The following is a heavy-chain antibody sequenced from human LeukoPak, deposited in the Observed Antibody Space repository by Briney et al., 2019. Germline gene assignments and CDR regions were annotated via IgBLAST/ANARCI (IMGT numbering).Heavy chain of an antibody. CDR1: GGSISSYY. CDR2: IYYSGST. V-gene: IGHV4-59*01. D-gene: IGHD5-24*01. J-gene: IGHJ5*02. Sequence: SETLSLTCTVSGGSISSYYWSWIRQPPGKGLEWIGYIYYSGSTNYNPSLKSRVTISVDTSKNQFSLKPSSVTAADTAVYYCAREGWLQSVGWFDPWGQGTLVTVSS. CDR3: AREGWLQSVGWFDP.